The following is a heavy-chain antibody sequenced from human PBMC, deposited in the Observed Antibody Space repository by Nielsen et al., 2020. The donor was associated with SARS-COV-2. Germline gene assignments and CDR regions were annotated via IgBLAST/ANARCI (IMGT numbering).Heavy chain of an antibody. CDR1: GFSLDDYA. D-gene: IGHD3-22*01. V-gene: IGHV3-9*01. CDR2: ISWNSGSI. Sequence: SLKISCAASGFSLDDYAMHWVRQVPGKGLEWGSGISWNSGSIGYADSVKGRFTISRDNAKNSLFLQMNSLRAEDTALYFCARGDYDSSGYHGPLDYWGQGALVTVSS. CDR3: ARGDYDSSGYHGPLDY. J-gene: IGHJ4*02.